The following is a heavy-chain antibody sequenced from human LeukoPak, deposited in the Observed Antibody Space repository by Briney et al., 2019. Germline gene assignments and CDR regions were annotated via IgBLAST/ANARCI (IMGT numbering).Heavy chain of an antibody. Sequence: GGSLRLSCAASGFTFSSYAMSWVRQAPGKGLEWVSGISGSGDNTYYADSVKGRFTISRDNSKNTLNLQMNSLRVEDTAEYYCAKDREGTMAYDYFDCWGQGTLVTVSS. CDR1: GFTFSSYA. J-gene: IGHJ4*02. CDR3: AKDREGTMAYDYFDC. D-gene: IGHD3-16*01. CDR2: ISGSGDNT. V-gene: IGHV3-23*01.